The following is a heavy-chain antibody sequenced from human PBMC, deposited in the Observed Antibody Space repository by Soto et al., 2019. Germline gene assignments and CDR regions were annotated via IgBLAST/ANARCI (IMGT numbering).Heavy chain of an antibody. V-gene: IGHV4-59*12. CDR2: IYYSGST. D-gene: IGHD1-1*01. CDR3: AGANRRCSWNDVSYMDV. CDR1: GGSISSDY. J-gene: IGHJ6*03. Sequence: SETLSLTCTVPGGSISSDYWSWIRHPPRKGLEWIGYIYYSGSTNYNPPLKSRVTVSVDTSKNQFSLKLSSGTAADRSLYCCAGANRRCSWNDVSYMDVWGKGTTVTVCS.